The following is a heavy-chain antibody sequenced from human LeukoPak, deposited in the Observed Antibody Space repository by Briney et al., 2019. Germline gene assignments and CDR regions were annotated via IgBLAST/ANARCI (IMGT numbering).Heavy chain of an antibody. J-gene: IGHJ4*02. CDR3: ATPPPRDY. V-gene: IGHV4-34*01. Sequence: TSETLSLTCAVYGGSFSGYYWSWIRQPPGKGLEWIGEINHSGSTNYNPSLKSRVTISVDTSKNQFSLKLSSVTAADTAVYYCATPPPRDYWGQGTLVTVSS. CDR2: INHSGST. CDR1: GGSFSGYY.